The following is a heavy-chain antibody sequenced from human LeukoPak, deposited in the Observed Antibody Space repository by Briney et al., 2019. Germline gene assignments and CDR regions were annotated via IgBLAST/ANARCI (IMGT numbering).Heavy chain of an antibody. Sequence: GGSLRLSCEASGFTFSNYEMNWVRQAPGKGLEWISYITTTGDRIQYADSVKGRFTISRDNAKNSLYLEMNSLRGEDTAVYYCAKDARRVRDIGVVFGRGRGYMDVWGKGTTATISS. CDR3: AKDARRVRDIGVVFGRGRGYMDV. J-gene: IGHJ6*03. V-gene: IGHV3-48*03. D-gene: IGHD2-15*01. CDR2: ITTTGDRI. CDR1: GFTFSNYE.